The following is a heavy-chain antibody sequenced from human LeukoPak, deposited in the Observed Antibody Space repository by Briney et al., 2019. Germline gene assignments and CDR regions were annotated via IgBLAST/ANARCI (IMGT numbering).Heavy chain of an antibody. J-gene: IGHJ6*02. CDR1: GFTFSGYW. CDR3: ARDTVGGSYYLYYYYYGMDV. CDR2: IKQDGSEK. D-gene: IGHD1-26*01. Sequence: GGSLRLSCAASGFTFSGYWMSWVRQAPGKGLEWVANIKQDGSEKYYVDSVKGRFTISRDNAKNSLYLQMNSLRAEDTAVYYCARDTVGGSYYLYYYYYGMDVWGQGTTVTVSS. V-gene: IGHV3-7*01.